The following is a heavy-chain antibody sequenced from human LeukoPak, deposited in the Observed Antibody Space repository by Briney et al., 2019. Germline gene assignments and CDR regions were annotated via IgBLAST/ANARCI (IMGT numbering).Heavy chain of an antibody. CDR1: GGSISSSSYY. D-gene: IGHD3-22*01. V-gene: IGHV4-39*01. CDR2: IYYTGIS. J-gene: IGHJ6*03. CDR3: ARPDNYYYMDA. Sequence: SETLSLTCTVSGGSISSSSYYWGWLRQPPGKGLEWIGSIYYTGISFYNLSLKSRVTISVDTSKNQFSLKLSSVTAADTAVYYCARPDNYYYMDAWGKGTTVTVSS.